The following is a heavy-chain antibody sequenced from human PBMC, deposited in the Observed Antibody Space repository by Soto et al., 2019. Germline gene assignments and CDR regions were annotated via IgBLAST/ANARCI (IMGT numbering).Heavy chain of an antibody. CDR3: AREPQRLPAATYFGRPIIYYYYMDV. CDR1: GFTFSSYG. J-gene: IGHJ6*03. V-gene: IGHV3-33*01. D-gene: IGHD2-2*01. CDR2: IWYDGSNK. Sequence: QVQLVESGGGVVQPGRSLRLSCAASGFTFSSYGMHWVRQAPGKGLEWVAVIWYDGSNKYYADSVKGRFTISRDNSKNTLYLQMNSLRAEETAVYYCAREPQRLPAATYFGRPIIYYYYMDVWGKGTTVTVSS.